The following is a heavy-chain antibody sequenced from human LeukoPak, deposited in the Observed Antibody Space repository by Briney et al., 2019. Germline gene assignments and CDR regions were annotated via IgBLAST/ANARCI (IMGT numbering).Heavy chain of an antibody. Sequence: SETLSLTCTVSGGSISSFYWSWIRQPPGKGLEWIGYIYYSGTTNYNPSLESRVTISVATSKNQFSLKLSSVTTADTAVYYCARGDKAVTFGGVIVPFDPWGQGTLVTVSS. CDR1: GGSISSFY. V-gene: IGHV4-59*01. CDR2: IYYSGTT. D-gene: IGHD3-16*02. J-gene: IGHJ5*02. CDR3: ARGDKAVTFGGVIVPFDP.